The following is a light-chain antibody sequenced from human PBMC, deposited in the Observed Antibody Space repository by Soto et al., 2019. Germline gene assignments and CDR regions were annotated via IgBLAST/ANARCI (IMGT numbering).Light chain of an antibody. V-gene: IGLV2-14*03. Sequence: QSVLTQPASMSGSPGQSITISCSGTSSDVGCYNFVSWYQHHPGKAPKLIIYNVNTRPSGVSIRFSGSKSGNTASLTISGLQADDEADYYCTSFTGGTTLVVFGGGTKLTVL. CDR3: TSFTGGTTLVV. CDR1: SSDVGCYNF. J-gene: IGLJ2*01. CDR2: NVN.